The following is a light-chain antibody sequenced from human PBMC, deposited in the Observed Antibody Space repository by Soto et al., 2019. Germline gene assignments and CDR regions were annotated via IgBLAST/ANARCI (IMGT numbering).Light chain of an antibody. Sequence: QSALTQPPSASGSPGQSVTISCTGTSSDVGGYDYVSWYQQHPGKVPKLMIYEVNKRPSGVPDRFSGSKSGNTASLTVSGLQTEDEADYYCSSYAVGDSLVFGGGTKVTVL. CDR2: EVN. CDR1: SSDVGGYDY. V-gene: IGLV2-8*01. J-gene: IGLJ2*01. CDR3: SSYAVGDSLV.